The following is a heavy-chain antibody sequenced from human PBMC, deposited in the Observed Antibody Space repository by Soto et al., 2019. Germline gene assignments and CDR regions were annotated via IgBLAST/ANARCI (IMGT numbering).Heavy chain of an antibody. CDR1: GYTLTTYG. Sequence: QVQLVQSGAEVKKPGASVKVSCKAAGYTLTTYGVSWVRQAPGQGLEWVGWISAYNDHTNYAQKFQGRVTMTTDTYTSTADMELRSLRSDDTAVYYCARGTYFDYWGQGTLVTVSS. J-gene: IGHJ4*02. CDR2: ISAYNDHT. D-gene: IGHD1-1*01. V-gene: IGHV1-18*01. CDR3: ARGTYFDY.